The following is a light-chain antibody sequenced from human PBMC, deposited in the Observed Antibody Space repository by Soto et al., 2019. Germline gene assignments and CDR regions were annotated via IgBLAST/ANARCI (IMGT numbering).Light chain of an antibody. V-gene: IGKV4-1*01. Sequence: DIVMTQSPDSLAVSLGERATINCKSSQSVLYSSNNKNYLAWYQQKPGQPPKLLIYWASTRESGVPDRFSGSESGTDFTLTISSLQAEDLAGYYCQQYYSTPFTFGPGTKVDIK. CDR2: WAS. CDR1: QSVLYSSNNKNY. CDR3: QQYYSTPFT. J-gene: IGKJ3*01.